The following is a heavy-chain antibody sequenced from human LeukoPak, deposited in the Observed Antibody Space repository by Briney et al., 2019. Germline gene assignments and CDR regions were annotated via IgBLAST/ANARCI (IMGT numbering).Heavy chain of an antibody. CDR2: INHSGST. D-gene: IGHD3-22*01. CDR1: GGSFSGYY. V-gene: IGHV4-34*01. CDR3: ARGQYYDSSGYFPLDY. Sequence: SETLSLTCAVYGGSFSGYYWSWIRQPPGKGLEWIGEINHSGSTNYNPSLKSRVTISVDTSKNQFSLKLSSVTAADTAVYYRARGQYYDSSGYFPLDYWGQGTLVTVSS. J-gene: IGHJ4*02.